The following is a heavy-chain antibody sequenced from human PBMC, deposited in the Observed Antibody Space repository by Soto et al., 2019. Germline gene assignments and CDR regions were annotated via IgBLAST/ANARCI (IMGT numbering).Heavy chain of an antibody. D-gene: IGHD4-4*01. V-gene: IGHV3-15*07. Sequence: PGGSLSLSCAASGFTFSNAWMNWVRQAPGKGLEWVGRIKSKTDGGTTDYAAPVKGRFTISRDDSKKTLYLQMNSLKTEDTAVYYCILQSTTVTSVSDKSSSGMDAWGQGNTVTISS. CDR3: ILQSTTVTSVSDKSSSGMDA. J-gene: IGHJ6*02. CDR1: GFTFSNAW. CDR2: IKSKTDGGTT.